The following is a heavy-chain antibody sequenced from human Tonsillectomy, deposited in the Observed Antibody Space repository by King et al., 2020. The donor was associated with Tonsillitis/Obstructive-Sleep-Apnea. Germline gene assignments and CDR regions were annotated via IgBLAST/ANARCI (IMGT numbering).Heavy chain of an antibody. D-gene: IGHD2-2*01. J-gene: IGHJ4*02. V-gene: IGHV3-48*02. CDR1: GFTFSSYS. CDR3: ARDKYASY. CDR2: ISSSSNSI. Sequence: VQLVESGGGLVQPGGSLRLSCAASGFTFSSYSMNWVRQASGKGLEWVSYISSSSNSIYYADSVKGRFTISRDNAKNSLYLQINSLRDEDTAVYYCARDKYASYWGQGTLVTVSS.